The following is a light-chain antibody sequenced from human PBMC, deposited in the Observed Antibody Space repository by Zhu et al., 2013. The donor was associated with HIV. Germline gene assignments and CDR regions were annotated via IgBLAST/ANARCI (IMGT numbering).Light chain of an antibody. CDR1: SSDVGGYNY. J-gene: IGLJ1*01. CDR2: EVS. CDR3: SSYAGSNIYV. V-gene: IGLV2-8*01. Sequence: QSALTQPPSASGSPGQSVTISCTGTSSDVGGYNYVSWYQQHPGKAPKLMIYEVSKRPSGVPDRFSGSKSGNMASLTVSGLQAEDEADYYCSSYAGSNIYVFGTGTKVTV.